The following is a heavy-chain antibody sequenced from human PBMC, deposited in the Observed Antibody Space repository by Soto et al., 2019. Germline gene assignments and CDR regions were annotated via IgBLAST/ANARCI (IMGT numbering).Heavy chain of an antibody. D-gene: IGHD4-17*01. CDR2: IIPILGIA. Sequence: QVQLVQSGAEVKKPGSSVKVSCKASGGTFSSYTISWVRQAPGQGLEWMGRIIPILGIANYAQKFQGRVTITAEQSTSTAYMELTSLRSEDTAVYYCARLTVTTLPGGMDVWGQGTTVTVSS. CDR1: GGTFSSYT. V-gene: IGHV1-69*02. J-gene: IGHJ6*02. CDR3: ARLTVTTLPGGMDV.